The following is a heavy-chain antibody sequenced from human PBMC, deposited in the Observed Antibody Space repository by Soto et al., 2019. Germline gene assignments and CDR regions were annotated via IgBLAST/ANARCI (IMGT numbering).Heavy chain of an antibody. J-gene: IGHJ4*02. CDR3: AREGRSAAPQAGFDF. CDR1: GNSISTGAYY. Sequence: SETLSRACTVSGNSISTGAYYGMGLRQHPVKGLEWIGHIFYIGTTHYSPSLESRVTISVDTSKNQFSLKLTSVTVADTAVYYCAREGRSAAPQAGFDFWGQGSLVTVSS. CDR2: IFYIGTT. D-gene: IGHD3-10*01. V-gene: IGHV4-31*03.